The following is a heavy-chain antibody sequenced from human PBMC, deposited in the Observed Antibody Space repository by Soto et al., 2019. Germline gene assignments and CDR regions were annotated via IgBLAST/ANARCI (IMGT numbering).Heavy chain of an antibody. V-gene: IGHV3-23*01. D-gene: IGHD6-19*01. Sequence: EVQLLESGGGLVQPGGSLRLSCAASGFTFSSYAMSWVRQAPGKGLEWVSVISGSGGSTYYADSVKGRFTISRDNPKNTLYLQMNSRRAEDTAVYYCSRRTSGWYFDYWGQGTLFTVSS. CDR3: SRRTSGWYFDY. CDR1: GFTFSSYA. J-gene: IGHJ4*02. CDR2: ISGSGGST.